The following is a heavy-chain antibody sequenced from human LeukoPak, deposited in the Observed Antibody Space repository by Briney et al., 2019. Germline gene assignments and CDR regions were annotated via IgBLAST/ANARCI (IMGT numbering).Heavy chain of an antibody. Sequence: SETLSLTCTVSGGSISSYYWSWIRQPPGKGLEWSGYIYYSGSTNYNPSLKSRVTISVDTSKNQFSLKLSSVTAADTAVYYCARATPGQYSIPDYWGQGTLVTVSS. CDR3: ARATPGQYSIPDY. J-gene: IGHJ4*02. D-gene: IGHD6-6*01. V-gene: IGHV4-59*01. CDR2: IYYSGST. CDR1: GGSISSYY.